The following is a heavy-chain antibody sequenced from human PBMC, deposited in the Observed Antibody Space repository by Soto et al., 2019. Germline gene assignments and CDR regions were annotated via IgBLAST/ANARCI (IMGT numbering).Heavy chain of an antibody. V-gene: IGHV3-23*01. CDR1: GFTFSSYA. CDR3: AKVSGGALDY. CDR2: VSGSGGST. D-gene: IGHD3-16*01. Sequence: EVQLLEAGGGWVQPGGSLRLSCAASGFTFSSYAMSWVRQAPGKGLEWVSAVSGSGGSTYYAASVKGRFTISRDNSKNLLYLQMHSLRAEDTAVYYCAKVSGGALDYWGQGPLVTVSS. J-gene: IGHJ4*02.